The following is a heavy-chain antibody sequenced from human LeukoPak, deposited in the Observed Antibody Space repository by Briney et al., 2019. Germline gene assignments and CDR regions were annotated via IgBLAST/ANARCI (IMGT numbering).Heavy chain of an antibody. CDR3: AKIGGLGELSLFDQ. J-gene: IGHJ4*02. V-gene: IGHV4-4*02. CDR1: GDFIDTKTW. CDR2: IAHSEST. D-gene: IGHD3-16*02. Sequence: SGTLSLTCDISGDFIDTKTWWSWVRQPPGKGLEWIGEIAHSESTNYSPSLENRVTMSVDKSRNQFSLKVTSVTAADTAVYFCAKIGGLGELSLFDQWGQGILVTVSA.